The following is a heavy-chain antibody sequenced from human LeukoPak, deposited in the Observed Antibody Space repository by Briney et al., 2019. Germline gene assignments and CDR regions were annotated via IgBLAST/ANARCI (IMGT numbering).Heavy chain of an antibody. CDR2: IHPDGSIT. V-gene: IGHV3-74*03. CDR1: RFTISKYW. CDR3: APQQAYSPYNWFDP. D-gene: IGHD5-12*01. Sequence: GVSLRHSCVGSRFTISKYWMHWVRQAPGTGLVWVSRIHPDGSITTYADSVKGRFTISRDNAENTLYLQMNSLRAEDTGVYYCAPQQAYSPYNWFDPWGQGTLVTVSS. J-gene: IGHJ5*02.